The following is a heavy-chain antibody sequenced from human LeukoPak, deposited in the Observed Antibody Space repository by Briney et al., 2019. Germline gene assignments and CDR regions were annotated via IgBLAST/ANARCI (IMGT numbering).Heavy chain of an antibody. Sequence: SVKVSCKASGGTFSSYAISWVRQAPGQGLEWMGRIIPILGIANYAQKFQGRVTITADKSTSTAYMELSSLRSEDTAVYYCARVIYDFWSGYTTVNWFDPWGQGTLVTVSS. CDR2: IIPILGIA. CDR1: GGTFSSYA. CDR3: ARVIYDFWSGYTTVNWFDP. J-gene: IGHJ5*02. V-gene: IGHV1-69*04. D-gene: IGHD3-3*01.